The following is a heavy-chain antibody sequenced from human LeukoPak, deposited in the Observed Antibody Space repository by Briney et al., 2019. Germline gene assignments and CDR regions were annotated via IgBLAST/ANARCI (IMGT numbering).Heavy chain of an antibody. D-gene: IGHD3-10*01. V-gene: IGHV3-23*01. Sequence: GGSLRLSCAASGFTFSSYAMSWVRQAPGKGLEWVSAISGSGGSTYYADSVKGRFTISRDNSKNTLYLQMNSLRAEDTAVYYCARDYGSGSYDANYYGMDVWGQGTTVTVSS. J-gene: IGHJ6*02. CDR2: ISGSGGST. CDR1: GFTFSSYA. CDR3: ARDYGSGSYDANYYGMDV.